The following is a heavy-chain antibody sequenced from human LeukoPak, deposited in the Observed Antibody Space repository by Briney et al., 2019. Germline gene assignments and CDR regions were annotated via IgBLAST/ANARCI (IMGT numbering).Heavy chain of an antibody. Sequence: GESLKISCKGSGYSFTSYRIGWVRQMPGKGLEWMGIIYPGDSDTRYSPSFQGQVTTSADKSISTAYLQWSSLKASDTAMYYCARRDLNYGASAFDIWGQGTMVTVSS. CDR2: IYPGDSDT. J-gene: IGHJ3*02. D-gene: IGHD4-17*01. V-gene: IGHV5-51*01. CDR1: GYSFTSYR. CDR3: ARRDLNYGASAFDI.